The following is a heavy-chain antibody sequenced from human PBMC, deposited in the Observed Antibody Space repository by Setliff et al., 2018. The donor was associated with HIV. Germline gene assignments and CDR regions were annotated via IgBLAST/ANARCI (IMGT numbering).Heavy chain of an antibody. CDR2: SYHSGSP. CDR1: GGSISGGGYE. Sequence: SETLSLTCSVSGGSISGGGYEWTWIRQHPGKGLEWVGYSYHSGSPSYNPSLKSRTTISVDTSNNQFSLNLNSVTASDRGVYYCARLGESGYDFRGYFDYWGPGMLVTVSS. V-gene: IGHV4-30-4*01. D-gene: IGHD5-12*01. CDR3: ARLGESGYDFRGYFDY. J-gene: IGHJ4*02.